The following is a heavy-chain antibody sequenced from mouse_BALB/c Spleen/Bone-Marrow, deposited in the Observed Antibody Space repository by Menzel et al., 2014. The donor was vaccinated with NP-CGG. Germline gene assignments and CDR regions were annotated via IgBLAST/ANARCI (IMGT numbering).Heavy chain of an antibody. V-gene: IGHV1-7*01. D-gene: IGHD2-1*01. CDR1: GYTFTSYW. CDR2: INPSTGYT. J-gene: IGHJ4*01. Sequence: QVQLQQSGAELAKPGASVKTSCKASGYTFTSYWMHWVKQRPGQGPEWIGYINPSTGYTEYNQKFKDKATLTADKSSSTAYMQLSSLTSEDSAVYYCARSYGNRYAMDCWGQGTSVTVSS. CDR3: ARSYGNRYAMDC.